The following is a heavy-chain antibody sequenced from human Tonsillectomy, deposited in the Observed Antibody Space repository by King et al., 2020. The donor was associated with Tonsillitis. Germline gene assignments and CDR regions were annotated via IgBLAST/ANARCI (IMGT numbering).Heavy chain of an antibody. CDR3: ARVYDSSDYYLGVTDH. V-gene: IGHV3-21*01. CDR2: INGLNNHV. D-gene: IGHD2-21*01. CDR1: GFPFNTYS. J-gene: IGHJ4*02. Sequence: EVQLVESGGGLVKPGGALRLSCAASGFPFNTYSFNWVRQAPGKGLDWVSSINGLNNHVYYADSVRGRFTISRDNARKSLFLQMNSLRVEDTGVYYCARVYDSSDYYLGVTDHWGQGTTVTVSS.